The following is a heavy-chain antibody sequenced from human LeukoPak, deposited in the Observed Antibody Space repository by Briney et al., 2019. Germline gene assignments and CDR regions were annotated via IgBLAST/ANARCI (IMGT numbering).Heavy chain of an antibody. V-gene: IGHV1-18*01. CDR3: ARDRSRSGWYFSYFDY. CDR1: GYTFTCYG. CDR2: HSNDNGNT. D-gene: IGHD6-19*01. J-gene: IGHJ4*02. Sequence: ASVPVSFKASGYTFTCYGISWVRPATGKELAGVGCHSNDNGNTNYAQKLQGRVTMTTDTSTSTAYMELRSLRSDDTAVYYCARDRSRSGWYFSYFDYWGQGTLVTVSS.